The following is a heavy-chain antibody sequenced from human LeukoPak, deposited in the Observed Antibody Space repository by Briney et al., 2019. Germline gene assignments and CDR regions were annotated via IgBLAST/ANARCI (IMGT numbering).Heavy chain of an antibody. D-gene: IGHD3-22*01. Sequence: GASVKVSCKASGYTFTSYYMHWVRQAPGQGLEWMGIINTSGGSITYAQKFQGRVTITADKSTSTAYMELSSLRSEDTAVYYCARDLFHSSGYYGWFDPWGQGTLVTVSS. CDR3: ARDLFHSSGYYGWFDP. J-gene: IGHJ5*02. CDR2: INTSGGSI. V-gene: IGHV1-46*01. CDR1: GYTFTSYY.